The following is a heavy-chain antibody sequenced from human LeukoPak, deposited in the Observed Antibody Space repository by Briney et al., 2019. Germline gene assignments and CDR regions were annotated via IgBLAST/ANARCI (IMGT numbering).Heavy chain of an antibody. CDR1: GFTFSSYS. Sequence: GGSLRLSCTASGFTFSSYSMSWVRQAPGKGLEWVSAISGSGGSTYYADSVKGRFTISRDNSKNTLYLQMNSLRAEDTAVYYCAKDHRGGVTMIVVVIDAFDIWGQGTMVTVSS. D-gene: IGHD3-22*01. CDR2: ISGSGGST. J-gene: IGHJ3*02. CDR3: AKDHRGGVTMIVVVIDAFDI. V-gene: IGHV3-23*01.